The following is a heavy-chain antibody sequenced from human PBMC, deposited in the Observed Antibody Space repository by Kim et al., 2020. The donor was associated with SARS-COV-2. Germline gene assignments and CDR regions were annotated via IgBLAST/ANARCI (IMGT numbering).Heavy chain of an antibody. CDR1: GFTFSSHG. V-gene: IGHV3-33*05. D-gene: IGHD1-1*01. CDR2: VSYDGINT. Sequence: GGSLRLSCAASGFTFSSHGMHWVRQAPGKGLKWVAVVSYDGINTFYEDSVKGRFSISRDNSKNMLDLQMNSLRADDSAVYYCARAQAGTIAGAIDVWGQGTTVTVSS. J-gene: IGHJ6*02. CDR3: ARAQAGTIAGAIDV.